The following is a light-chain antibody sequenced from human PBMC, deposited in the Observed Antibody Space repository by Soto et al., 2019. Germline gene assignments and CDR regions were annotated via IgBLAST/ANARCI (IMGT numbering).Light chain of an antibody. J-gene: IGKJ3*01. CDR1: QGISNY. V-gene: IGKV1-27*01. Sequence: IQMTQSPSPLSASVGDRVTITCRASQGISNYLAWYQQKPGKVPKLLIYAASTLQSGVPSRFSGSGSGTDFTLIISSLQPEDVATYYCQRYSSAPFTFGPGTKVDVK. CDR3: QRYSSAPFT. CDR2: AAS.